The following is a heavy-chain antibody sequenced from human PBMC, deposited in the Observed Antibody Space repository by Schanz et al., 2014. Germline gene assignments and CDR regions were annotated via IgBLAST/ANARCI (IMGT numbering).Heavy chain of an antibody. J-gene: IGHJ4*02. CDR2: ISSSGSYT. D-gene: IGHD6-13*01. CDR3: ARLDSSSWYPRY. CDR1: GFTFSDYY. Sequence: QVQLVESGGGLVKPGGSLRLSCAASGFTFSDYYMSWIRKAPGKGLEWVSYISSSGSYTNYADSVKGRFTTSRDNGKKSMYLQMNSLRAEDTAVYYCARLDSSSWYPRYWGQGTLVTVSS. V-gene: IGHV3-11*05.